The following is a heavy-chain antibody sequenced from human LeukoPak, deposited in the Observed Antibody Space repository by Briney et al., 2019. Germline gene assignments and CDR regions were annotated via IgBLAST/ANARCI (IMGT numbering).Heavy chain of an antibody. V-gene: IGHV4-59*08. CDR2: ILYGENP. CDR1: GGSISGYY. Sequence: SETLSLTCSVSGGSISGYYWMWIRQTPGKGLEWIGYILYGENPKYNPSLKGRVTISADTSKNHFSLRLSSVTAADTAVYYCARQGGLGVRGVFDIWGQGTTVTVSS. J-gene: IGHJ3*02. D-gene: IGHD3-10*01. CDR3: ARQGGLGVRGVFDI.